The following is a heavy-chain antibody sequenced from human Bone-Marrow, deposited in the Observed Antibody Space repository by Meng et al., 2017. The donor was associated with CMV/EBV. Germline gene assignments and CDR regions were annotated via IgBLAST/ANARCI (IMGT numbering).Heavy chain of an antibody. D-gene: IGHD2-2*02. V-gene: IGHV3-48*03. CDR3: ATIPAAIPGRPSLDY. CDR1: GFTFSSYE. J-gene: IGHJ4*02. CDR2: ISSSGSTI. Sequence: GESLKIPCAASGFTFSSYEMNWVRQAPGKGLEWVSYISSSGSTIYYADSVKGRFTISRDNAKNSLYLQMNSLRAEDTAVYYCATIPAAIPGRPSLDYWGQGTLVTVSS.